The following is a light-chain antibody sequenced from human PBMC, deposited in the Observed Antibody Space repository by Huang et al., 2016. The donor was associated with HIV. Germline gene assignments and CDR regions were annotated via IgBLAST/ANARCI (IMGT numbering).Light chain of an antibody. CDR3: QHYGGSSRT. V-gene: IGKV3-20*01. CDR1: QGISNGY. Sequence: EIVLTQSPGTLSLSPGERATLTCRVSQGISNGYLAWYQQNPGQAPRLLMYAASPRPTGIPDKFSGSGSGTDFALTISRLEPEDFAVYYCQHYGGSSRTFGEGTKVEIK. J-gene: IGKJ4*01. CDR2: AAS.